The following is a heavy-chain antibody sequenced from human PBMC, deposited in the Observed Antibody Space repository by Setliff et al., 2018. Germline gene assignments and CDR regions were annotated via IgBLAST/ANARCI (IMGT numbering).Heavy chain of an antibody. Sequence: PGESLKISCKGSGYRFTNYWIGWVRQMPGKGLEWMGLIYPGDSDTRYSPSFQGQVTFSADKSISTAYLQWSSLKASGTATYYCARVVGADGIGIDYWGQGTVVTVSS. CDR3: ARVVGADGIGIDY. D-gene: IGHD2-15*01. CDR2: IYPGDSDT. CDR1: GYRFTNYW. J-gene: IGHJ4*02. V-gene: IGHV5-51*01.